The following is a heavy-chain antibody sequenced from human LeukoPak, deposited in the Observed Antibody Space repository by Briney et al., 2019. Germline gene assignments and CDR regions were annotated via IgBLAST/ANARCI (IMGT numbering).Heavy chain of an antibody. V-gene: IGHV4-34*01. D-gene: IGHD6-13*01. CDR3: ARGPTKAARFDY. J-gene: IGHJ4*02. CDR1: GGSFSGYY. CDR2: INHSGST. Sequence: SETLSLTXAVYGGSFSGYYWSWIRQPPGKGLEWIGEINHSGSTNYNPSLKSRVTISVDTSKNQFFLKLSSVTAADTAVYYCARGPTKAARFDYWGQGTLVTVSS.